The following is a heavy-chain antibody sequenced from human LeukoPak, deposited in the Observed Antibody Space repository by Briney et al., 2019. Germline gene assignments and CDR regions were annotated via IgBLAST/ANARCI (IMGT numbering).Heavy chain of an antibody. J-gene: IGHJ4*02. CDR2: INPNSGGT. Sequence: ASVKVSCKASGYTFTGYYMHWVRQAPGQGLGWMGWINPNSGGTNYAQKFQGRVTMTRDTSISTAYMELSRLRSDDTAVYYCARVREAYCGGDCYSYDYWGQGTLVTVSS. V-gene: IGHV1-2*02. CDR3: ARVREAYCGGDCYSYDY. D-gene: IGHD2-21*02. CDR1: GYTFTGYY.